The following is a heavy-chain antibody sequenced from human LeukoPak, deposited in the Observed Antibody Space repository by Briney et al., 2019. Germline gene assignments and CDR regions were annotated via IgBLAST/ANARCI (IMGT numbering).Heavy chain of an antibody. V-gene: IGHV1-18*01. CDR3: ASDLRF. CDR2: ISAYNGNT. J-gene: IGHJ6*02. Sequence: GLEWMGCISAYNGNTNYAQKLQGRVTMTTDTSTSTAYMELRSLRSDDTAVYYCASDLRFWGQGTTVTVSS. D-gene: IGHD3-3*01.